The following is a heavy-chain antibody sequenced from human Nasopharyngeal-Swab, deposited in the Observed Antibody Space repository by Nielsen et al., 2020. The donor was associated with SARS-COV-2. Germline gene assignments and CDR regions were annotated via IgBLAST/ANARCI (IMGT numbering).Heavy chain of an antibody. CDR2: IDEDGSIK. Sequence: GESLKISCSGSGYTFSSYWMNWVRQVPGKGLVWVSRIDEDGSIKDYADSVKGRFTISRDNAKNTLYLQMNSLRGDDTAVYYCTRDIGGKYGYWGQGNLVTVSS. D-gene: IGHD4-23*01. J-gene: IGHJ4*02. V-gene: IGHV3-74*01. CDR1: GYTFSSYW. CDR3: TRDIGGKYGY.